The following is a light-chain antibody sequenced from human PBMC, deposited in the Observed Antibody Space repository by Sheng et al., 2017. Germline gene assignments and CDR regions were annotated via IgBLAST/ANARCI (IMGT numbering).Light chain of an antibody. CDR1: NIGGRS. V-gene: IGLV3-21*02. Sequence: SYELTQPPSVSVAPGQTASITCAGNNIGGRSVHWYQQRPGQAPVVVVYDDNDRPSGIPERFSGSNSGNTATLTIRRVEAGDEADYYCQVSDSSSDHVSFGGGTKLTVL. CDR2: DDN. CDR3: QVSDSSSDHVS. J-gene: IGLJ2*01.